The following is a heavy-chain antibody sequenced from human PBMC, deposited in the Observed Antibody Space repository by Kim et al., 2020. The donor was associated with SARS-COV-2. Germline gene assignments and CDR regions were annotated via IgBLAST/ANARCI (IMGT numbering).Heavy chain of an antibody. V-gene: IGHV1-69*13. J-gene: IGHJ6*02. CDR1: GGTFSSYA. D-gene: IGHD4-17*01. CDR2: IIPIFGTT. CDR3: ARVDSDYAYYYYGMDV. Sequence: SVKVSCKASGGTFSSYAISWVRQAPGQGLEWMGGIIPIFGTTNYAQKFQGRVTITADESTSTAYMELSSLRSEDTAMYYCARVDSDYAYYYYGMDVWGQGTTVTVSS.